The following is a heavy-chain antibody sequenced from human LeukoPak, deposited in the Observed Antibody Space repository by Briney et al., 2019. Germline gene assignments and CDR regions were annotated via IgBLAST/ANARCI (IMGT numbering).Heavy chain of an antibody. D-gene: IGHD2-15*01. J-gene: IGHJ3*02. CDR3: ARVRCQRYATFSGGSCLKGGAFDI. CDR1: GGSFSGYY. CDR2: INHSGST. V-gene: IGHV4-34*01. Sequence: ETSETLSLTCAVYGGSFSGYYWSWIRQPPGKGLEWIGEINHSGSTNYNPSLKSRVTISVDTSKNQFSLKLSSVTAADTAVYYCARVRCQRYATFSGGSCLKGGAFDIWGQGTMVTVSS.